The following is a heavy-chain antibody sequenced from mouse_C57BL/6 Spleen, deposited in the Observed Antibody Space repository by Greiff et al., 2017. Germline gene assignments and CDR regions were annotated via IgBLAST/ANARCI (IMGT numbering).Heavy chain of an antibody. V-gene: IGHV1-42*01. Sequence: EVKLMESGPELVKPGASVKISCKASGYSFTGYYMNWVKQSPEKSLEWIGEINPSTGGTTYNQKFKAKATLTVDKSSSTAYMQLKSLTSEDSAVXYCARTGRDGYWGQGTTLTVSS. CDR3: ARTGRDGY. J-gene: IGHJ2*01. CDR2: INPSTGGT. CDR1: GYSFTGYY. D-gene: IGHD4-1*01.